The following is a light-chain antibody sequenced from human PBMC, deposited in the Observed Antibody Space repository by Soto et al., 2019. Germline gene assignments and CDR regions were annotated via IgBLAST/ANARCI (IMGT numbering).Light chain of an antibody. CDR2: SAS. V-gene: IGKV3-20*01. CDR1: QSVTSNY. Sequence: EIVLTQSPGTLSLSPGEGATLSCRASQSVTSNYLAWYQHKPGQAPRLLIYSASSRAAGIPDRFSGSGTGTDFTLTISRLEPEDFAVYSCHQYGYGRDSFGQGTKLEIK. CDR3: HQYGYGRDS. J-gene: IGKJ2*03.